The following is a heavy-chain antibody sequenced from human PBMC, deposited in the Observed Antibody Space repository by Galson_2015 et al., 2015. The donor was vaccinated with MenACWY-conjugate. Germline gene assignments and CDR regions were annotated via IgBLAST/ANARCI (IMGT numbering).Heavy chain of an antibody. Sequence: SETLSLTCPVSGRSASSSGYSWTWIRQPPGKGLEWIGLIYDSGTTKYNPSLKGRVTISLDTSKNQVSLKLSSVTAADTAVYYCAREFSYWGQGTLVTVSS. J-gene: IGHJ4*02. CDR1: GRSASSSGYS. CDR2: IYDSGTT. CDR3: AREFSY. D-gene: IGHD2/OR15-2a*01. V-gene: IGHV4-61*08.